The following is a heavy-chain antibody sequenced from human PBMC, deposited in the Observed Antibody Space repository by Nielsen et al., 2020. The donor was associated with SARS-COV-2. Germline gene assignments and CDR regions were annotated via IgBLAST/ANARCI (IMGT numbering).Heavy chain of an antibody. CDR2: ISWNSGSI. CDR3: AKDGYYDSSGYYYPFSMGAGYGMDV. D-gene: IGHD3-22*01. J-gene: IGHJ6*02. CDR1: GFTFDDYA. Sequence: SLKISCAASGFTFDDYAMHWVRQAPGKGLEWVSGISWNSGSIGYADSVKGRFTISRDNSKNTLYLQMNSLRAEDTAVYYCAKDGYYDSSGYYYPFSMGAGYGMDVWGQGTTVTVSS. V-gene: IGHV3-9*01.